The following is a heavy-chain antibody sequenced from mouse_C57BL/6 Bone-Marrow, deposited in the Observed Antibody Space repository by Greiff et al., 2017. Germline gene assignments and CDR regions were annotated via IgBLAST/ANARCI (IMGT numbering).Heavy chain of an antibody. CDR3: AEDLGFAY. CDR2: ISYDGSN. Sequence: EVKLVESGPGLVKPSQSLSLTCSVTGYSITSGYYWNWIRQFPGNKLEWMGYISYDGSNNYNPSLKNRISITRDTSKNQFFLKLNSVTTEDTATYYCAEDLGFAYWGQGTLVTVSA. V-gene: IGHV3-6*01. J-gene: IGHJ3*01. CDR1: GYSITSGYY.